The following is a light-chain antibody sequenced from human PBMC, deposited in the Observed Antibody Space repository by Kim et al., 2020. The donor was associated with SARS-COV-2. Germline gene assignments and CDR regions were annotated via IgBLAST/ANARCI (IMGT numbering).Light chain of an antibody. CDR2: HGN. J-gene: IGLJ3*02. CDR3: AAWADSLNGWV. CDR1: TSIIGSNT. V-gene: IGLV1-44*01. Sequence: QSVLTQPPSVSGTPGQRVTISCSGSTSIIGSNTVNCFQHLPGTAPKLLIYHGNERPSGVPDRFSGSISGTSASLAISGLQSEDEANYYCAAWADSLNGWVFGGGTQLTVL.